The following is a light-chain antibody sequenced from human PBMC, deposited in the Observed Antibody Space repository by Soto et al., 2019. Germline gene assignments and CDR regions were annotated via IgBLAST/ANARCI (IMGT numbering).Light chain of an antibody. CDR1: SSDVGYNY. CDR2: EVS. J-gene: IGLJ1*01. CDR3: SSYAGSNTVYV. Sequence: QSALTQPPSASGSPGQSVTISCTGTSSDVGYNYVSWYQQHPGKAPKLMIYEVSKRPSGVPDRFSGSKSGNTASLTVSGLQAEDEADYYCSSYAGSNTVYVFGTGTKLTVL. V-gene: IGLV2-8*01.